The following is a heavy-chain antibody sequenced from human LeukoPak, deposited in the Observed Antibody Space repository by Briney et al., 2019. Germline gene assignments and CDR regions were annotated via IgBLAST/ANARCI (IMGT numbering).Heavy chain of an antibody. J-gene: IGHJ4*02. D-gene: IGHD2-15*01. Sequence: GGSLRLSCAAAGFAFSSYAMSWVRQAPGKGLEWVSAISGSASSTYYADSVKGRFTISRDNSKNTLYLQMNSLRADDTALYYCAKEAVRDMAYDYWGQGTLVIVSS. CDR1: GFAFSSYA. CDR2: ISGSASST. CDR3: AKEAVRDMAYDY. V-gene: IGHV3-23*01.